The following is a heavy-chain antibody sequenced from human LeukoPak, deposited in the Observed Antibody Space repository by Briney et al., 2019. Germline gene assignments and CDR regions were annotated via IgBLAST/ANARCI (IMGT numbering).Heavy chain of an antibody. CDR1: GYSFTSGHY. Sequence: SETLSLTCSVSGYSFTSGHYWGWIRQPPGKGLEWIGNIYHTGSTHYNPSLKSRVTISVDTSKIQFSLKLCSVTAADTAVYYCARYCSSTSCILRGFDYWGQGTLVTVSS. CDR3: ARYCSSTSCILRGFDY. CDR2: IYHTGST. J-gene: IGHJ4*02. D-gene: IGHD2-2*01. V-gene: IGHV4-38-2*01.